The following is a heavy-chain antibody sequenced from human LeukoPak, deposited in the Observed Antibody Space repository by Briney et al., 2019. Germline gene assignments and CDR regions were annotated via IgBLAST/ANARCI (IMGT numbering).Heavy chain of an antibody. CDR3: ARGAFIAVAGTPDY. V-gene: IGHV1-2*02. CDR1: GYTFTGYY. D-gene: IGHD6-19*01. CDR2: INPNSGGT. Sequence: ASVKVSCKASGYTFTGYYMHWVRQAPGQGLEWMGWINPNSGGTNYAQKFQGRVTITRDTSISTAYMELSRLRSDDTAVYYCARGAFIAVAGTPDYWGQGTLVTVSS. J-gene: IGHJ4*02.